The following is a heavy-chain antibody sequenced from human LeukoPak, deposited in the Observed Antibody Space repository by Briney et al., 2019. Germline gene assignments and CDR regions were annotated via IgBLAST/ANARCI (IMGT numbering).Heavy chain of an antibody. CDR3: ARSPSRYNWNFDC. J-gene: IGHJ4*02. CDR1: GYSLSSGYY. CDR2: IYQSGNS. D-gene: IGHD1-20*01. V-gene: IGHV4-38-2*01. Sequence: ASETLSLTCDVSGYSLSSGYYWGWIRQPPGKGLEWIGSIYQSGNSYQKSSLKSRLTLSVDTSKNNFSLKVMSVTAADTAVYYCARSPSRYNWNFDCWGQGILVTVAS.